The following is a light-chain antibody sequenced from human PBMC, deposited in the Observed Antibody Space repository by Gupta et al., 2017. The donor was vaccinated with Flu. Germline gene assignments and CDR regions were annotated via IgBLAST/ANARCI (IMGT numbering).Light chain of an antibody. CDR2: LGS. Sequence: IVMTQFLLSLPVTSGEPAAISCRSSQSLLHSNGYNYLDWYLQKPGQSPQLLIYLGSNRASGVPDRFSGSGSGTDFTLKISRVEAEDVGVYYCMQALQTPPWTFGQGTKVEIK. J-gene: IGKJ1*01. CDR3: MQALQTPPWT. V-gene: IGKV2-28*01. CDR1: QSLLHSNGYNY.